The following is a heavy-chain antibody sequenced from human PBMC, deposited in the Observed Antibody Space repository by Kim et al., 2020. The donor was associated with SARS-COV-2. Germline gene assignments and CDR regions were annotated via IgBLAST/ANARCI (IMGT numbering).Heavy chain of an antibody. Sequence: GGSLRLSCVASGFPFTTYTMNWVRQAPGKGLEWVSGISGSGRSTYYADSVKGRFTVSRDNSKNTLYLQMNSLRVEDTAVYYCAKELRVTMETTGGDFFNSRGQGTLVTVSS. CDR1: GFPFTTYT. D-gene: IGHD4-17*01. V-gene: IGHV3-23*01. CDR2: ISGSGRST. J-gene: IGHJ4*02. CDR3: AKELRVTMETTGGDFFNS.